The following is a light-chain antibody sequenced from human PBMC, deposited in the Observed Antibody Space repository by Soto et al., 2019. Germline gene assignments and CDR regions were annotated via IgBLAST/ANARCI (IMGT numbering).Light chain of an antibody. V-gene: IGKV2-28*01. Sequence: DLVMTQSPLSLSVTPGEPASISCRSSQSLLHRNGYNCLDWYLQKPGQSPQLLIYFGSNRASGVPDRFRCSGLGTDFTLKISTVEAEDFGVYYCLQTLQTPLPFGGGTKVEIK. J-gene: IGKJ4*01. CDR1: QSLLHRNGYNC. CDR2: FGS. CDR3: LQTLQTPLP.